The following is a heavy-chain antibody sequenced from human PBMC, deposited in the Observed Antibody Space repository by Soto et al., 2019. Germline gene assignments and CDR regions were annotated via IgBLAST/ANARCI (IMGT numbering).Heavy chain of an antibody. J-gene: IGHJ4*02. CDR2: ISYDGSNK. D-gene: IGHD3-22*01. V-gene: IGHV3-30-3*01. CDR1: GFTFSSYA. CDR3: AREDMIVVGHFDY. Sequence: GGSLRLSCAASGFTFSSYAMHWVRQAPGKGLEWVAVISYDGSNKYYADSVKGRFTISRDNSKNTLYLQMNSLRAEDTAVYYCAREDMIVVGHFDYWGQGTLVTVSS.